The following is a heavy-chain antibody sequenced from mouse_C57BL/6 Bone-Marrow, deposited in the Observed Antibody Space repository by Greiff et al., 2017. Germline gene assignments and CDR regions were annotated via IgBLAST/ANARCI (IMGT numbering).Heavy chain of an antibody. D-gene: IGHD2-5*01. CDR2: IYPRSGNT. Sequence: QVQLQQSGAELARPGASVKLSCKASGYTFTSYGISWVKQRPGQGLEWIGEIYPRSGNTYYNEKFKGKATLTADKSSSTAYMELRSLTSEDSAVYFCARQYSNLAWFAYWGQGTLVTVSA. V-gene: IGHV1-81*01. J-gene: IGHJ3*01. CDR3: ARQYSNLAWFAY. CDR1: GYTFTSYG.